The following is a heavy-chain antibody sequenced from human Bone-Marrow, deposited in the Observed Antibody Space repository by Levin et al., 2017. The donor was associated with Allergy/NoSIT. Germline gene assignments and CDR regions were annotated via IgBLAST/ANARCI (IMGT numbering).Heavy chain of an antibody. Sequence: ASETLSLTCSVSGGSIRSGDDYWSWIRQPPGEGLEWIGYISNSGSTYYNPSLKSRLTISVDTSKNQISLKLRSVTAADTAVYYCARTGGTLLEWPAYDYWGQGALVTVSS. CDR3: ARTGGTLLEWPAYDY. V-gene: IGHV4-30-4*01. D-gene: IGHD3-3*01. CDR1: GGSIRSGDDY. J-gene: IGHJ4*02. CDR2: ISNSGST.